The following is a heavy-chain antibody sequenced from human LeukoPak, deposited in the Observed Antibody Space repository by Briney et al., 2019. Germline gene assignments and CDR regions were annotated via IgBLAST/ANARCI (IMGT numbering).Heavy chain of an antibody. CDR2: IWYDGSNK. Sequence: GGSLRLSCAASGFTFSSYGMHWVRQAPGKGLEWVAVIWYDGSNKYYADSVKGRFTISRDNSKNTLYLQMNSLRAEDTAVYYCAKGGVLWFGELLRFDYWGQGTLVTVSS. V-gene: IGHV3-33*06. CDR1: GFTFSSYG. J-gene: IGHJ4*02. D-gene: IGHD3-10*01. CDR3: AKGGVLWFGELLRFDY.